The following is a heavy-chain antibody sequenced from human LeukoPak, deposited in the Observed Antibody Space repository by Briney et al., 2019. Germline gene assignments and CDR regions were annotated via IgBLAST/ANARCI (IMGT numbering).Heavy chain of an antibody. D-gene: IGHD5-18*01. Sequence: PGGSLRLSCAASGFTFSSYAMSWVRQAPGKGLEWVSAISGSGGSTYYADSVKGRFTISRDNSKNTLYLQMNSLRAEDTAVYYCAKDLKDGYSYDPLFDIWGQGTMVTVSS. V-gene: IGHV3-23*01. CDR2: ISGSGGST. CDR1: GFTFSSYA. J-gene: IGHJ3*02. CDR3: AKDLKDGYSYDPLFDI.